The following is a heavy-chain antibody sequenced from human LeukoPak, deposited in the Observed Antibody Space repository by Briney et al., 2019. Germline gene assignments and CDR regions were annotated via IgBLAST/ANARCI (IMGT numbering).Heavy chain of an antibody. V-gene: IGHV3-53*01. CDR3: ARIEWERLGRAFDI. CDR1: GFTVSDNY. D-gene: IGHD1-26*01. CDR2: IYNTGAT. J-gene: IGHJ3*02. Sequence: GGFLRLSCAASGFTVSDNYMTWVRQAPGKGLEWVSSIYNTGATHYAESVKGRFTISRDNSKNTLFLQMNSLRAEDMAVYYCARIEWERLGRAFDIWGQGTMVTVSS.